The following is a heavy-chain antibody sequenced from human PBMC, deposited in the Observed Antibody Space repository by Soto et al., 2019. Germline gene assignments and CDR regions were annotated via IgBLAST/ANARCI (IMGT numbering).Heavy chain of an antibody. CDR2: IPISGGNA. D-gene: IGHD3-9*01. CDR3: ATIILTSSPLDF. J-gene: IGHJ4*02. Sequence: EVQLVESGGGLAQSGGSLRLSCAASGLGFGHYALTWIRQAPGKGLEWLSGIPISGGNAWYADSVKDRFIISSDSAKHVVHLQMNSLRAEDTAVYFCATIILTSSPLDFWGQGTVVTVSP. V-gene: IGHV3-23*04. CDR1: GLGFGHYA.